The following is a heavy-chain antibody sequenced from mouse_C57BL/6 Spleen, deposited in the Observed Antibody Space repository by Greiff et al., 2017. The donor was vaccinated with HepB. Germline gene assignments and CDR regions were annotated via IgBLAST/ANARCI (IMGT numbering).Heavy chain of an antibody. CDR3: ASAYYSNYGAMDY. V-gene: IGHV1-61*01. CDR2: IYPSDSET. J-gene: IGHJ4*01. CDR1: GYTFTSYW. D-gene: IGHD2-5*01. Sequence: QVQLQQPGAELVRPGSSVKLSCKASGYTFTSYWMDWVKQRPGQGLEWIGNIYPSDSETHYNQKFKDKATLTVDKSSSTAYMQLSSLTSEDSAVYDCASAYYSNYGAMDYWGQGTSVTVSS.